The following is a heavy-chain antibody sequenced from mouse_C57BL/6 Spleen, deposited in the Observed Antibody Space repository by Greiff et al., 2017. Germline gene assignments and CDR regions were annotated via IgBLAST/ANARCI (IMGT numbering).Heavy chain of an antibody. Sequence: DVMLVESGGGLVKPGGSLKLSCAASGFTFSDYGMHWVRQAPEKGLEWVAYISSGSSTIYYADTVKGRFTISRDNAKNTLFLQMTSLRSEDTAMYYCAREGTVVASSSYWYFDVWGTGTTVTVSS. CDR3: AREGTVVASSSYWYFDV. D-gene: IGHD1-1*01. CDR1: GFTFSDYG. J-gene: IGHJ1*03. V-gene: IGHV5-17*01. CDR2: ISSGSSTI.